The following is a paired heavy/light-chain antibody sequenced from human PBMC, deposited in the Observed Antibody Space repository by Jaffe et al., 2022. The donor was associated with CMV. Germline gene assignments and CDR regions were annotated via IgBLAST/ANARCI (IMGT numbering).Light chain of an antibody. V-gene: IGKV1-9*01. Sequence: IQLTQSPSSLSASVGDRVTITCRASQGISSYLAWYQQKPGKAPKLLIYAASTLQSGVPSRFSGSGSGTDFTLTISSLQPEDFATYYCQQLNSYPRTFGQGTKVEIK. J-gene: IGKJ1*01. CDR2: AAS. CDR3: QQLNSYPRT. CDR1: QGISSY.
Heavy chain of an antibody. Sequence: EVQLVESGGGLVQPGGSLRLSCAASGFTFSSYWMSWVRQAPGKGLEWVANIKQDGSEKYYVDSVKGRFTISRDNAKNSLYLQMNSLRAEDTAVYYCARATMVRGIGYYYYYGMDVWGQGTTVTVSS. CDR3: ARATMVRGIGYYYYYGMDV. J-gene: IGHJ6*02. V-gene: IGHV3-7*01. D-gene: IGHD3-10*01. CDR2: IKQDGSEK. CDR1: GFTFSSYW.